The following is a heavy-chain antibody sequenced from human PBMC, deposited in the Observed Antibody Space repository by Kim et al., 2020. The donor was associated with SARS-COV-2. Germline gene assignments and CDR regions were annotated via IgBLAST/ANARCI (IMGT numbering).Heavy chain of an antibody. Sequence: GGSLRLSCAASGFTFSGSAIHWVRQASGKGLEWVGRIRSKANSYATSYTASGKGRFTIARDDSKNTAYLQMNSLKTEDTDVYYCFPMERPSDTFDVWGQG. V-gene: IGHV3-73*01. CDR3: FPMERPSDTFDV. CDR2: IRSKANSYAT. D-gene: IGHD1-1*01. J-gene: IGHJ3*01. CDR1: GFTFSGSA.